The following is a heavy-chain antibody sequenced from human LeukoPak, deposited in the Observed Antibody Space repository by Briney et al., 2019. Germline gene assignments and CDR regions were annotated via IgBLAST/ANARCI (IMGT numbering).Heavy chain of an antibody. CDR2: IIPIFGTA. V-gene: IGHV1-69*13. CDR3: ARDWGRIAVAVPLRY. CDR1: GGTFSGYA. D-gene: IGHD6-19*01. J-gene: IGHJ4*02. Sequence: RASVKVSCKASGGTFSGYAISWVRQAPGQGLEWMGGIIPIFGTANYAQKFQGRVTITADESTSTAYMEVSSLRAEDTAVYYCARDWGRIAVAVPLRYWGQGTLVTVSS.